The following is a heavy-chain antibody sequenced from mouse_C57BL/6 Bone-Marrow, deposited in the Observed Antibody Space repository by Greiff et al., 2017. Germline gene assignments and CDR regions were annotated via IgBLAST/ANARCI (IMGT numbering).Heavy chain of an antibody. CDR3: AVYYGGYFDY. D-gene: IGHD1-1*01. CDR2: ISDGGSYT. V-gene: IGHV5-4*03. Sequence: EVKVEESGGGLVKPGGSLKLSCAASGFTFSSYAMSWVRQTPEKRLEWVATISDGGSYTYYPDNVKGRFTIARDNAKNNLYLQMSHLKSEDTAMYYCAVYYGGYFDYWGQGTTLTVSS. CDR1: GFTFSSYA. J-gene: IGHJ2*01.